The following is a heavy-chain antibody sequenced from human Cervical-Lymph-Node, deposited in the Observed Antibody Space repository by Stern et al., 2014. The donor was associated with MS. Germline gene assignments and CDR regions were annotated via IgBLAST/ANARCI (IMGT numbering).Heavy chain of an antibody. J-gene: IGHJ3*02. CDR1: GFTFSGYY. Sequence: MQLVESGGGLVKPGGSLRVSCAASGFTFSGYYMNWFRQAQGKGLEWVSYIGSNGTTIHYADSVKGRFTVSRDNAKNSLYLQMNNLRVEDTAVYYCAGAFDIWGQGTMVTVSS. V-gene: IGHV3-11*01. CDR3: AGAFDI. CDR2: IGSNGTTI.